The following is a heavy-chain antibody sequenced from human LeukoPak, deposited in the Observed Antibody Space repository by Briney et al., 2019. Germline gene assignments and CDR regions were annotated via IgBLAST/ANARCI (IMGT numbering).Heavy chain of an antibody. CDR3: ARDLGMTDGDYVSYFDY. CDR1: GFTFSSYN. J-gene: IGHJ4*02. Sequence: GGSLRLSCAASGFTFSSYNRNWVRQARGKGLEWVSYISSSGSRIYYADSVKGRFTISRDNAKNSLYLQMNSLRAEDTALYYCARDLGMTDGDYVSYFDYWGQGTLVTVSS. CDR2: ISSSGSRI. D-gene: IGHD4-17*01. V-gene: IGHV3-48*04.